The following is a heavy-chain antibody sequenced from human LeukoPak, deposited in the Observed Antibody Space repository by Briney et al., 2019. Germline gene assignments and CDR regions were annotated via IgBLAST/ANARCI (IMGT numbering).Heavy chain of an antibody. D-gene: IGHD3-22*01. CDR1: GFTFSSYT. CDR3: ARKTDSGGQGDY. J-gene: IGHJ4*02. CDR2: ISSDSSTI. V-gene: IGHV3-48*01. Sequence: PGGSLRLSCAASGFTFSSYTMNWVRQAPGKGLEWVSYISSDSSTIYYADSVKGRFTISRDNAKNSLYLQMNSLRAEDTAVYYCARKTDSGGQGDYWGPGTLVTVSS.